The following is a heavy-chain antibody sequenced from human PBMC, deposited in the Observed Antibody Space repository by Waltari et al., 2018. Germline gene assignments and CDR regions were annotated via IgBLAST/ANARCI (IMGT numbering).Heavy chain of an antibody. Sequence: EVQLVQSGAEVKKSGESLKISCQASGYNFATYWIGWGRQMPGKGLGWVDIIYPSDSDTRYSPSFEGRATISADKSLNTAYLQWNTLRASDSAMYCCARGTPPDSWGHGTPLTVSS. CDR3: ARGTPPDS. D-gene: IGHD1-1*01. CDR1: GYNFATYW. V-gene: IGHV5-51*03. CDR2: IYPSDSDT. J-gene: IGHJ5*01.